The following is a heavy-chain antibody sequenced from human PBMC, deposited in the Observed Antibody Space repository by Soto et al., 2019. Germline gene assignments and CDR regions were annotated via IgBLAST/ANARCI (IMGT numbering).Heavy chain of an antibody. J-gene: IGHJ4*02. D-gene: IGHD5-18*01. CDR2: ISNSGSDI. CDR3: ARGVKGYSYGLYYFDT. Sequence: GGSLRLSCAASGFTFSSYSVNWFRQAPGKGLEWISLISNSGSDIFYADSVKGRFTISRDNAKSSLFLQMNNLRAEDTAVYYCARGVKGYSYGLYYFDTWGQGTLVTVSS. V-gene: IGHV3-21*01. CDR1: GFTFSSYS.